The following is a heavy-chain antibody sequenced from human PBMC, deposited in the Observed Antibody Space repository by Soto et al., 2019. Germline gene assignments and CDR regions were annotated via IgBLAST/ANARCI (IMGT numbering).Heavy chain of an antibody. Sequence: NPSETLSLTCAVSRGSFSGCSWSWTRQPPGKGLAWILEIHQNGGINYNPSLKSRVTISVEMSKNEFSLRLTSVTAAETAIYYCARGGLXWGQVSLVTVSX. CDR1: RGSFSGCS. V-gene: IGHV4-34*01. J-gene: IGHJ4*02. CDR3: ARGGLX. CDR2: IHQNGGI. D-gene: IGHD6-19*01.